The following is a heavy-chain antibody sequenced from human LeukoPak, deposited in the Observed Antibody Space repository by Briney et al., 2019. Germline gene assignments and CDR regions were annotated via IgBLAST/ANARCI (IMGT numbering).Heavy chain of an antibody. CDR1: GGSFSGYY. CDR2: INHSGST. V-gene: IGHV4-34*01. J-gene: IGHJ4*02. D-gene: IGHD3-10*01. CDR3: ARGGVYGSGSYVSC. Sequence: PSETLSLTCAVYGGSFSGYYWSWIRQPPGKGLEWIGKINHSGSTNYNPSLKSRGTISVDTSKNQFSLKLSSVTAADTAVYYCARGGVYGSGSYVSCWGQGTLVTVSS.